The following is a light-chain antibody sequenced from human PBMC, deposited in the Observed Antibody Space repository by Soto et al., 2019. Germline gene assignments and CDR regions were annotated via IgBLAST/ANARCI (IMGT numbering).Light chain of an antibody. CDR1: QSVSNNY. Sequence: EIVLTQSPGTLSLSPGERATLSCRASQSVSNNYVAWYQQKSGQAPRLLIYGASKRASGIPDRFSDSGSGAVFTLTVSSLEPEHFALYYCQQYGSSPIYNFGQGNRL. V-gene: IGKV3-20*01. CDR3: QQYGSSPIYN. CDR2: GAS. J-gene: IGKJ2*01.